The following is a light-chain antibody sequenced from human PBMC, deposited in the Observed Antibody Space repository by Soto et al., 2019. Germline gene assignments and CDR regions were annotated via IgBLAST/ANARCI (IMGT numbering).Light chain of an antibody. CDR2: AAS. CDR1: QSVSSN. Sequence: EIVMTQSPGTVSVSPGERATLSCRANQSVSSNLAWYQQKPGQAPRLLIYAASIRATGIPARFSGSGSGTEFTLTISSLQSEDSAVYHCQQYNNWPSWTFDQGTKVEIK. J-gene: IGKJ1*01. CDR3: QQYNNWPSWT. V-gene: IGKV3-15*01.